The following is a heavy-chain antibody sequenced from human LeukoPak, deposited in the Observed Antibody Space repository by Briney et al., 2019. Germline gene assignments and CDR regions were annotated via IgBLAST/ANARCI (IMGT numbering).Heavy chain of an antibody. CDR3: ARVPMPYYYYYMDV. CDR2: IYTSGST. Sequence: SQTLSLTCTVSGGSISSGSYYWSWIRQPAGKGLEWIGRIYTSGSTNHNPSLKSRVTISVDTSKNQFSLKLSSVTAADTAVYYCARVPMPYYYYYMDVWGKGTTVTVSS. J-gene: IGHJ6*03. V-gene: IGHV4-61*02. CDR1: GGSISSGSYY. D-gene: IGHD2-2*01.